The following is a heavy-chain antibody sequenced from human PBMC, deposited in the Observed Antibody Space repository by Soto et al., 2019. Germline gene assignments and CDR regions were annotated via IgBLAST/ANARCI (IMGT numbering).Heavy chain of an antibody. D-gene: IGHD6-6*01. CDR2: ISWNSGSI. J-gene: IGHJ6*02. CDR3: AKGDSSSNYYGMDV. CDR1: GFTFEDFS. V-gene: IGHV3-9*01. Sequence: SPRHSFAPPGFTFEDFSIHLVPQAPGKGLEWVSGISWNSGSIGYADSVKGRFTISRDNAKNSLYLQMNSLRAEDTALYYCAKGDSSSNYYGMDVWGQGTTVTVSS.